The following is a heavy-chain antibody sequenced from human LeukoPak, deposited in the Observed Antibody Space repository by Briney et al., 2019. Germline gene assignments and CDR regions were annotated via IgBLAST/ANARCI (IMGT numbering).Heavy chain of an antibody. CDR3: ARGGRAAARALSTFDY. CDR2: TYYRSKWYN. V-gene: IGHV6-1*01. D-gene: IGHD6-13*01. J-gene: IGHJ4*02. CDR1: GASVSSNSAA. Sequence: SQTLSLTCAISGASVSSNSAAWNWIRQSPSRGLEWLGRTYYRSKWYNDYAVSVKSRITINPDTSKNQFSLQLNSVTPEDTAVYYCARGGRAAARALSTFDYWGQGTLVTVSS.